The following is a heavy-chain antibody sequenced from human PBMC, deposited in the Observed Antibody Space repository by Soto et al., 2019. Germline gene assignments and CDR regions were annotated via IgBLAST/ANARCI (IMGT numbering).Heavy chain of an antibody. V-gene: IGHV3-23*01. CDR3: AKVPRYCGGTGCYGGYFQH. CDR1: GFTFSSFA. Sequence: EEQVLESGGGLVQPGGSLRLSCVASGFTFSSFAMSWVRQAPGKGLEWVSTISGSGNSVYYADSVKGRFTISRDNSKNTLYVRMNSLRVEDTATYYCAKVPRYCGGTGCYGGYFQHWGQGTLVTVSS. J-gene: IGHJ1*01. CDR2: ISGSGNSV. D-gene: IGHD2-2*01.